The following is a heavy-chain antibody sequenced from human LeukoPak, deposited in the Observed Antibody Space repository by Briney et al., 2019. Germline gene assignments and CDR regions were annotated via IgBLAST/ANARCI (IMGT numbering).Heavy chain of an antibody. CDR2: ISAYNGNT. J-gene: IGHJ5*02. D-gene: IGHD3-10*01. CDR1: GYTFTSYG. V-gene: IGHV1-18*01. CDR3: ARDALYYYGSGSLRWFDP. Sequence: ASVKVSCKASGYTFTSYGISWVRQAPGQGLEWMGWISAYNGNTNYAQKPQGRVTMTTDTSTSTAYMELRSLRSDDTAVYYRARDALYYYGSGSLRWFDPWGQGTLVTVSS.